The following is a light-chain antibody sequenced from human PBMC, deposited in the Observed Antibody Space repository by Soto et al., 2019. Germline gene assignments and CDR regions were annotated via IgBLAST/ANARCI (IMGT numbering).Light chain of an antibody. V-gene: IGKV3-20*01. CDR2: GAS. CDR1: QSVSSNY. Sequence: IVLTQSAGTLSLSPGQRATLSCRASQSVSSNYLAWYQQKTGQAPRLLIYGASSRATGIPDRFSGSEYGTDFNLTISRLEPEDFAVYYCQQYGSSPVTFGQGTKVDIK. J-gene: IGKJ1*01. CDR3: QQYGSSPVT.